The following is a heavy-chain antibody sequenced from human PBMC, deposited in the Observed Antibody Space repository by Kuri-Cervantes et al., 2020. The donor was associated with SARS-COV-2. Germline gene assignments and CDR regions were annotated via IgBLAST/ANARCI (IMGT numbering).Heavy chain of an antibody. D-gene: IGHD2-15*01. CDR2: VDPEDGET. Sequence: ASVKVSCKVSGYTLTELSMHWVRQAPGKGLEWMGGVDPEDGETVYAQKFQGRVTMTEDTSTDTAYMELSSLRSDDTAVYYCATDPAVVAANWFDPWGQGTLVTVSS. CDR3: ATDPAVVAANWFDP. V-gene: IGHV1-24*01. CDR1: GYTLTELS. J-gene: IGHJ5*02.